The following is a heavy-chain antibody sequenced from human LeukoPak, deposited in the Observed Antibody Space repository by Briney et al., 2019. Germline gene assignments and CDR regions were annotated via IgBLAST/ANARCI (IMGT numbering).Heavy chain of an antibody. CDR2: ISHDGVDK. D-gene: IGHD2-2*01. V-gene: IGHV3-30*18. CDR3: AKGGYCSATRCYVGKGMDD. J-gene: IGHJ4*02. CDR1: GFTFDTYG. Sequence: GRSLRLSCAASGFTFDTYGMHWVRQAPGKGLEWVAVISHDGVDKYYADSVKGRFTISRDNSKNTVSLQVNSLRAEDTAAYYCAKGGYCSATRCYVGKGMDDWGQGTLVTVSS.